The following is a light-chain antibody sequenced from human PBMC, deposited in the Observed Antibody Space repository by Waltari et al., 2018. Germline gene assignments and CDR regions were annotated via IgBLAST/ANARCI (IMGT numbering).Light chain of an antibody. Sequence: QSALTQPASVSGSPGQSITISCTGTNSGTGGFNYLSWYQHHPGQAPTLILYDVTKRPSGVSDRFSGSKSGTTASLTISGLHTDDEADYYCCSYTITSTLVFGGGTKLTVL. CDR1: NSGTGGFNY. V-gene: IGLV2-14*03. J-gene: IGLJ2*01. CDR2: DVT. CDR3: CSYTITSTLV.